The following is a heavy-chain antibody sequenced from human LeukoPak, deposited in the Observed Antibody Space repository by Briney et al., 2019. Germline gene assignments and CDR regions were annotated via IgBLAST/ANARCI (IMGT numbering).Heavy chain of an antibody. CDR3: ARGHLWLQN. CDR1: GLTFSNFW. Sequence: PGGSLRLSCVASGLTFSNFWMTWVRQAPGEGLGWVASINQDGSEKYYVDSVKGRFIISRDNAKSSLYLQMDSLRAEETAVYHCARGHLWLQNWGQGTLVTVSS. V-gene: IGHV3-7*03. D-gene: IGHD3-3*02. CDR2: INQDGSEK. J-gene: IGHJ4*02.